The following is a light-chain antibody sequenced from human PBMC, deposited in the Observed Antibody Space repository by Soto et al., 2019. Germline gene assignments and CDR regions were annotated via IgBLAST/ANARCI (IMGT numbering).Light chain of an antibody. V-gene: IGLV2-8*01. Sequence: QSALTQPPSASGSPGQSVTISCTGTSSDVGGYNYVSWYQQHPGKAPKLMLYEVTKRPSGVPDRFSGSKSGNTASLTVSGLQAEDEADYYCSSYAGSNNFVLFGGGTKLTVL. J-gene: IGLJ2*01. CDR3: SSYAGSNNFVL. CDR1: SSDVGGYNY. CDR2: EVT.